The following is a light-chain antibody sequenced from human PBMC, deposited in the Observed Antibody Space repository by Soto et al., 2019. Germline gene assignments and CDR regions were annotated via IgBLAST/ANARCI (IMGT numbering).Light chain of an antibody. CDR2: EVS. V-gene: IGLV2-14*01. CDR1: SSDVGKYDY. J-gene: IGLJ1*01. Sequence: QSVLTQPPSASGSPGQSVTISCTGTSSDVGKYDYVSWFQHHPGKAPKVMIYEVSNRPSGVSNRFSGSKSGNTASLTISGLQAEDEADYYCSSYTSSSTYVFGTGTKVTVL. CDR3: SSYTSSSTYV.